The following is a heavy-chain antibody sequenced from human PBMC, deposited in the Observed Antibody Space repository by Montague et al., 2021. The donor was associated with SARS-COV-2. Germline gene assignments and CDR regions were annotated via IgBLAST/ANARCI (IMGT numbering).Heavy chain of an antibody. J-gene: IGHJ5*02. CDR3: ARDRVDIYGSNCAWFDP. CDR1: GASISTGSDY. D-gene: IGHD4-23*01. Sequence: SETRSLTCTVSGASISTGSDYWTWIRQRPGRGLEWIGNFYYSGGSTYNPSLKSRVTISADTSKNLFSLTLKSVTASDTAVYYCARDRVDIYGSNCAWFDPWGQGTLVTVSS. CDR2: FYYSGGS. V-gene: IGHV4-61*03.